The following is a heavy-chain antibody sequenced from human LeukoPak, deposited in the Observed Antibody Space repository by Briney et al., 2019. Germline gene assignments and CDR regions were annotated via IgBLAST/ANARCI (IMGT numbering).Heavy chain of an antibody. CDR1: GFTFSNYA. CDR3: AKTAIILVRGVSYFGS. CDR2: FSGSAGTT. D-gene: IGHD3-10*01. J-gene: IGHJ4*02. Sequence: PGGSLRLSCAASGFTFSNYAMSWVRQAPGKGLEWVSGFSGSAGTTHYADSVKGRFTISRDNSKNTLYLQMNSLRAEDTAVYYCAKTAIILVRGVSYFGSWGQGTLVTVSS. V-gene: IGHV3-23*01.